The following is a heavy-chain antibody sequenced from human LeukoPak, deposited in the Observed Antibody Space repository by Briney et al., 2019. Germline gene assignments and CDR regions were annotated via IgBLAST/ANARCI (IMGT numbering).Heavy chain of an antibody. CDR2: IRYDGSNK. V-gene: IGHV3-30*02. CDR3: AKLYYGSGSYSTLHDAFDI. J-gene: IGHJ3*02. Sequence: PGGSLRLSCAASGFTFSSYGMHWARQAPGKGLEGVAFIRYDGSNKYYADSVKGRFTISRDNSKNTLYLQMNSLRAEDTAVYYCAKLYYGSGSYSTLHDAFDIWGQGTMVTVSS. D-gene: IGHD3-10*01. CDR1: GFTFSSYG.